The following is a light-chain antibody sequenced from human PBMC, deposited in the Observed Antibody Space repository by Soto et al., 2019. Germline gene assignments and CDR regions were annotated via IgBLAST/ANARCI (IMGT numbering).Light chain of an antibody. CDR1: RSDVGCYNL. V-gene: IGLV2-23*01. J-gene: IGLJ2*01. CDR3: SSYAGRITLV. Sequence: QSGLTQTASVSGSPGQSITMSCTGSRSDVGCYNLVSWYQQHPGKAPKLLISDDNKRPSGVSDRFSGSKSGNTASLTISGLQAEDEGDYYCSSYAGRITLVFGGGTKLTVL. CDR2: DDN.